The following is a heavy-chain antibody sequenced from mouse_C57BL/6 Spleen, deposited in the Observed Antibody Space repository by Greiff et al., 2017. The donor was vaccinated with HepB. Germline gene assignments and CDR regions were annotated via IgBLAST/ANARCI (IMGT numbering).Heavy chain of an antibody. CDR1: GYTFTGYW. Sequence: VQLQQPGAELVMPGASVKLSCKASGYTFTGYWMHWVKQRPGQGLEWIGEIDPSDSYTNYNQKFKGKSTLTVDKSSSTAYMQLSSLTSEDSAVYYCARLSTGTEAYWGQGTLVTVSA. D-gene: IGHD4-1*01. CDR2: IDPSDSYT. V-gene: IGHV1-69*01. CDR3: ARLSTGTEAY. J-gene: IGHJ3*01.